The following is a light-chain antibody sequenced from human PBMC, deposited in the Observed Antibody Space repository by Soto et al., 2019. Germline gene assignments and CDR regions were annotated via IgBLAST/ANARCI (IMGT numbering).Light chain of an antibody. Sequence: DVQMSQSLSTLSAYVGDRVTITCRASQTIDSWLAWYQQRPGKPPNLLIYKASTLASGVPSRFSGSGSGTEFTLTINSLQPDDFATYYCQQYHIYSGTFGQGT. CDR2: KAS. CDR3: QQYHIYSGT. V-gene: IGKV1-5*03. CDR1: QTIDSW. J-gene: IGKJ1*01.